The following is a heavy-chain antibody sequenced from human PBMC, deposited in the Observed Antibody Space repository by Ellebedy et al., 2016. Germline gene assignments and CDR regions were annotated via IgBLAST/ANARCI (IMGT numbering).Heavy chain of an antibody. Sequence: GESLKISXAASGFTFSSYWMSWVRQAPGKGLEWVANIKQDGSEKYYVDSVKGRFTISRDNAKNSLYLQMNSLRAEDTAVYYCARAKANWLYYGMDVWGQGTTVTVSS. CDR3: ARAKANWLYYGMDV. V-gene: IGHV3-7*01. D-gene: IGHD7-27*01. J-gene: IGHJ6*02. CDR2: IKQDGSEK. CDR1: GFTFSSYW.